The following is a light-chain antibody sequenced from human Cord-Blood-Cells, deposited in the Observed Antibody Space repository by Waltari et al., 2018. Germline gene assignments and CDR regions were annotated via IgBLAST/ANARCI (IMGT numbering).Light chain of an antibody. Sequence: DIVMTQSPDSLAVSLGERATINCKSSQRVLYSSNNKNYLAWYQQKPGQPPKLPIYWASTREAGVPDRFSGSGSGTDFTLTISSLQAEDVAVYYCQQYYSTPPYTFGQGTKLEIK. J-gene: IGKJ2*01. CDR2: WAS. CDR3: QQYYSTPPYT. V-gene: IGKV4-1*01. CDR1: QRVLYSSNNKNY.